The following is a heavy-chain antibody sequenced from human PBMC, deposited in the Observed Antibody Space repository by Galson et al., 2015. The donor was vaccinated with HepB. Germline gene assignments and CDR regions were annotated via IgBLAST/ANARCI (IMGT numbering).Heavy chain of an antibody. CDR1: GYTFTSYA. CDR2: INAGNGNT. CDR3: ARARGIAAAGSLFNY. Sequence: SVKVSCKASGYTFTSYAMHWVRQAPGQRLEWMGWINAGNGNTKYSQKFQGRVTITRDTSASTAYMELSSLRSEDTAVYYCARARGIAAAGSLFNYWGQGTLVTVSS. D-gene: IGHD6-13*01. V-gene: IGHV1-3*01. J-gene: IGHJ4*02.